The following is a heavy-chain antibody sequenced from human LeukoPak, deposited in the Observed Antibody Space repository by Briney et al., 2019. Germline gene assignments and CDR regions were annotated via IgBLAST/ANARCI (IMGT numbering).Heavy chain of an antibody. V-gene: IGHV2-5*02. J-gene: IGHJ5*02. CDR3: AHSISIFGVVIIVNWFDP. Sequence: SGPTLVQPTQPLTLTCTFSGFSLSTSGVGVGWIRQPPGKALEWLTLIYWDDDKRYSPSLKSRLTITKDTSKNQVVLTMTNMDPVDTATYYCAHSISIFGVVIIVNWFDPWGQGTLVTVSS. D-gene: IGHD3-3*01. CDR2: IYWDDDK. CDR1: GFSLSTSGVG.